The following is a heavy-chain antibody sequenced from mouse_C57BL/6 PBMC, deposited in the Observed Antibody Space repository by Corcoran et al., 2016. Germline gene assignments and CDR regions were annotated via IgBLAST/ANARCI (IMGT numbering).Heavy chain of an antibody. V-gene: IGHV1-26*01. J-gene: IGHJ2*01. D-gene: IGHD4-1*01. CDR3: ARGDWEGDFDY. CDR2: INPNNGGT. Sequence: EVQLQQSGPELVKPGASVKISCKASGYTFTDYYMNWVKQSHGKSLEWIGDINPNNGGTSYNQKFKGKATLTVDKSSSTAYMELRSLTSEDSAVYYCARGDWEGDFDYWGQGTTRTVSS. CDR1: GYTFTDYY.